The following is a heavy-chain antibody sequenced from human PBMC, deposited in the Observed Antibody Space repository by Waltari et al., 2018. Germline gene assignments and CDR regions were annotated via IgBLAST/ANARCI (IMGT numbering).Heavy chain of an antibody. CDR3: LFVDTALIIPDVFDL. CDR1: GFPFSTAW. CDR2: IKSTVDGGTT. J-gene: IGHJ3*01. V-gene: IGHV3-15*01. Sequence: EVQLVESGGGLVKPGGSLRLSCSASGFPFSTAWMTWRRQAPGKGLEGVGRIKSTVDGGTTDYAAPVQGRFTISRDDSKNTLYLQMSSLRTEDTAVYYCLFVDTALIIPDVFDLWGQGTLVTVSS. D-gene: IGHD5-18*01.